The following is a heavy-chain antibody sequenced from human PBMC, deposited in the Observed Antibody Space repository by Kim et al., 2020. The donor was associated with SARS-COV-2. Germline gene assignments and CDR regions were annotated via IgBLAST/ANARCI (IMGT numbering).Heavy chain of an antibody. V-gene: IGHV3-23*01. Sequence: RFTISRDNSKNTLYLQMNSLRAEDTAVYYCANEPPRAVAGLLYYYYGMDVWGQGTTVTVSS. J-gene: IGHJ6*02. D-gene: IGHD6-19*01. CDR3: ANEPPRAVAGLLYYYYGMDV.